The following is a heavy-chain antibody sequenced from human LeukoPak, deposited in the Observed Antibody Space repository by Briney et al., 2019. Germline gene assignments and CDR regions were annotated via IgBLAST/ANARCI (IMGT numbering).Heavy chain of an antibody. D-gene: IGHD4-17*01. CDR2: ISTSSSYI. CDR1: GFTFSSYA. V-gene: IGHV3-21*01. CDR3: AKTTDNYYYYYMDV. Sequence: GGSLRLSCAASGFTFSSYAMSWVRQAPGKGLEWVSSISTSSSYIYYGDSVRGRFTVSRDNAKNSLYLQMNSLRAEDTAVYFCAKTTDNYYYYYMDVWGKGTTVTVSS. J-gene: IGHJ6*03.